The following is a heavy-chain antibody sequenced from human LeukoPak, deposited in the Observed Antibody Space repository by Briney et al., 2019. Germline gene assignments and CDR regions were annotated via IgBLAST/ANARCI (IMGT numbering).Heavy chain of an antibody. CDR1: EFTFKRYW. CDR2: IKSKIDGGTT. D-gene: IGHD2-2*01. J-gene: IGHJ5*02. Sequence: PGGSLRLSCEASEFTFKRYWMYWVRQAPGKGLEWVGRIKSKIDGGTTDYAAPVKGRFTISRDDSKNTLYLQMNSLKTEDTAVYYCTRGPYCSSTSCYWGFDPWGQGTLVTVSS. CDR3: TRGPYCSSTSCYWGFDP. V-gene: IGHV3-15*01.